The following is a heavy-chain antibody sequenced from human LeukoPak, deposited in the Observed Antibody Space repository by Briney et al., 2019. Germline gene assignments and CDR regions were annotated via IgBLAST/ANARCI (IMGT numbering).Heavy chain of an antibody. CDR3: ARGRIQLWKFYYYYGMDV. Sequence: GGSLRLSCSASGFTFSSYWRHWVRQAPGKGLVWVSRINSDGSSTSYADSVKGRFTISRDNAKNTLYLQMNSLRAEDTAVYYCARGRIQLWKFYYYYGMDVWGQGTTVTVSS. CDR2: INSDGSST. CDR1: GFTFSSYW. D-gene: IGHD5-18*01. V-gene: IGHV3-74*01. J-gene: IGHJ6*02.